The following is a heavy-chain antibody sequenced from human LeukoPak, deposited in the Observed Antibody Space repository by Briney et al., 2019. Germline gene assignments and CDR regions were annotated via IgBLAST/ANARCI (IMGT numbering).Heavy chain of an antibody. CDR2: INPNSGGT. D-gene: IGHD5-18*01. V-gene: IGHV1-2*02. CDR1: GYTFTGYY. CDR3: AREGDTAMVNAFDI. J-gene: IGHJ3*02. Sequence: GASVKVSCKDSGYTFTGYYMHWVRQAPGQGLEWMGWINPNSGGTNYAQKFQGRVTMTRDTSISTAYMELSRLRSDDTAVYYCAREGDTAMVNAFDIWGQGTMVTVSS.